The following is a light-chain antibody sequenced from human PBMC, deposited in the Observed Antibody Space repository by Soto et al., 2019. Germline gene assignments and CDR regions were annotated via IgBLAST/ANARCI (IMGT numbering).Light chain of an antibody. CDR2: EAS. J-gene: IGKJ4*01. CDR1: QGIGYY. CDR3: QQYHSYPVT. V-gene: IGKV1-16*01. Sequence: DIQMTQSPSSLSASVGDTVTISCRASQGIGYYLAWFQQKPGKAPTSLISEASSLQSGVPSRFSGSGSGTDFTLTISSLQPEDFATYYCQQYHSYPVTFGGGTKVEFK.